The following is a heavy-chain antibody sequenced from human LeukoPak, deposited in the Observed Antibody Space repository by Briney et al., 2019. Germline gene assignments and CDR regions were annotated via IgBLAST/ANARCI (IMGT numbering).Heavy chain of an antibody. Sequence: GGSLRLSCVASGFTFSSSWMSWVRRAPGKGLEWVANIKQDGTEEYYVDSVRGRFSISEDNAKNSLYLQMNSLRAEDTAVYYCARDPCHGALDYWGQGALVTVSS. CDR3: ARDPCHGALDY. J-gene: IGHJ4*02. CDR2: IKQDGTEE. V-gene: IGHV3-7*03. D-gene: IGHD2-2*01. CDR1: GFTFSSSW.